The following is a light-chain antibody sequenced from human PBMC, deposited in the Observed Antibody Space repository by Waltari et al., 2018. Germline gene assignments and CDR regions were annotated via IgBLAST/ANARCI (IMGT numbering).Light chain of an antibody. CDR1: QSVSSSY. CDR2: GAS. J-gene: IGKJ1*01. Sequence: EIVLTQSPGPLSLSPGARATLPCRASQSVSSSYLAWYQQKPGQAPRVLIHGASNRATGIPDRFSGSGSGTDFTLTISRLEPEDFAVYYCQQYGSSPWTFGQGTKVEIK. CDR3: QQYGSSPWT. V-gene: IGKV3-20*01.